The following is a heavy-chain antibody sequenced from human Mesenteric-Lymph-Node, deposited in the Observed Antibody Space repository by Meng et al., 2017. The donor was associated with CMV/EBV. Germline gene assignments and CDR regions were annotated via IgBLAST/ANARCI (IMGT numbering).Heavy chain of an antibody. V-gene: IGHV1-18*01. D-gene: IGHD6-6*01. Sequence: ASVKVSCKASGYNLKSYGISWVRQAPGQGLEWMGWISAYNGNTNYAQKLQGRVTMTTDTSTSTAYMELRSLRSDDTAVYYCARVREQLVPPFDYWGQGTLVTVSS. J-gene: IGHJ4*02. CDR3: ARVREQLVPPFDY. CDR2: ISAYNGNT. CDR1: GYNLKSYG.